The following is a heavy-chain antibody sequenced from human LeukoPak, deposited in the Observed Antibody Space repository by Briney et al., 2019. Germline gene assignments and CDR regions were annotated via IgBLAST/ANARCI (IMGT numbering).Heavy chain of an antibody. CDR1: GGTFSSYA. Sequence: SVKFSCKASGGTFSSYAISWVRQAPGQGLEWMGGIIPIFGTANYAQKFQGRVTITADESTSTAYMELSSLRSEDTAVYYCARDRYQGIAAADRMDVWGQGTTVTVSS. D-gene: IGHD6-13*01. J-gene: IGHJ6*02. CDR2: IIPIFGTA. CDR3: ARDRYQGIAAADRMDV. V-gene: IGHV1-69*13.